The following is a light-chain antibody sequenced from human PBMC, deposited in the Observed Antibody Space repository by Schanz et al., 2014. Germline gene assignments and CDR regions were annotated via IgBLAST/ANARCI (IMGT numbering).Light chain of an antibody. CDR2: GAS. V-gene: IGKV3-20*01. J-gene: IGKJ4*01. CDR1: QSVHINY. Sequence: EIVLTQSPGTLSLSPGERATLSCRASQSVHINYLAWHQQKPGQAPRLLIYGASSRATGIPDRFTGSASGTEFTLTISRLEPEDFAVYYCQQYNDWPLTFGGGTKVEIK. CDR3: QQYNDWPLT.